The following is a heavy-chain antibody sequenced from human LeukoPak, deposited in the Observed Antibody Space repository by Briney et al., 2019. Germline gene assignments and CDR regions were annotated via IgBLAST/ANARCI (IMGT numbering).Heavy chain of an antibody. CDR1: GDSVSSNSAA. D-gene: IGHD1-26*01. J-gene: IGHJ5*02. CDR3: TREGEVGTTWSWFDP. Sequence: SQTLSLTCAISGDSVSSNSAAWNWIRQSPSRALEWLGRTYYRSKWYNDYAVSVKSRITINPDTSKNQFSLQLNSVTPDDTAVYYCTREGEVGTTWSWFDPWGQGTLVTVSS. CDR2: TYYRSKWYN. V-gene: IGHV6-1*01.